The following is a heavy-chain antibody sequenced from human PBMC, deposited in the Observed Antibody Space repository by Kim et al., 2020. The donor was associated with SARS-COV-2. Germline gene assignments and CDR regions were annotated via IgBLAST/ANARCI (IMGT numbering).Heavy chain of an antibody. V-gene: IGHV1-8*01. CDR3: ARLGYAAGGFYYYYGMDV. CDR1: GYTFTSYD. J-gene: IGHJ6*02. CDR2: MNPNSGNT. D-gene: IGHD6-13*01. Sequence: ASVKVSCKASGYTFTSYDINWVRQATGQGLEWMGWMNPNSGNTGYAQKFQGRVTMTRNTSISTAYMELSSLRSEDTAVYYCARLGYAAGGFYYYYGMDVWGQGTTVTVSS.